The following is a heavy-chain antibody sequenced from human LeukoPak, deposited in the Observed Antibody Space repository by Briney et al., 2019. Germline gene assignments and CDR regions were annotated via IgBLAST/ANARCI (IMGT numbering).Heavy chain of an antibody. J-gene: IGHJ4*02. V-gene: IGHV3-30-3*01. Sequence: GGSLRLSCAASGFTFSSYAMHWVRQAPGKGLEWVAVISYDGSNKYYADSVKGRFTIPRDNSKNTLYLQMNSLRAEDTAVYYCARDHAGAFDYWGQGTLVTVSS. CDR1: GFTFSSYA. CDR3: ARDHAGAFDY. CDR2: ISYDGSNK. D-gene: IGHD1-1*01.